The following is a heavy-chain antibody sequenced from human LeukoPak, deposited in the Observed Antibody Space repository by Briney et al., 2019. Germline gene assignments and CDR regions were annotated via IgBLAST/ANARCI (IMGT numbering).Heavy chain of an antibody. CDR3: AKDPEFGELFVPVDY. J-gene: IGHJ4*02. V-gene: IGHV3-23*01. D-gene: IGHD3-10*01. CDR1: GFTFSSYS. CDR2: ITGSGGRT. Sequence: GGSLRLSCAASGFTFSSYSMNWVRQAPGKGLEWVSAITGSGGRTYYADSVKGRFTISRDNSKNTLYLQMNSLRAEDTAVYYCAKDPEFGELFVPVDYWGQGTLVTVSS.